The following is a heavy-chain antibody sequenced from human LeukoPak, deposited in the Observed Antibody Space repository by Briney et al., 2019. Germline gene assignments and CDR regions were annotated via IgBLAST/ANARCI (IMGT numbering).Heavy chain of an antibody. CDR3: ARARRDNSGWRFDY. D-gene: IGHD6-19*01. Sequence: GGSLRLSCAASGFTFNSFWMSWVRQAPGKGLEWVANIKEDGSEKFYVDSVKGRFTISRDNAKNSLYLQMNSLRAEDTAVYYCARARRDNSGWRFDYWGQGTLVTVSS. V-gene: IGHV3-7*01. CDR2: IKEDGSEK. J-gene: IGHJ4*02. CDR1: GFTFNSFW.